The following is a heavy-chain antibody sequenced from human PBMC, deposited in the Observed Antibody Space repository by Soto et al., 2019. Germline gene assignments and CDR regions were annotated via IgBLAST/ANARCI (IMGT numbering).Heavy chain of an antibody. Sequence: GGSISSSSYYWGWIRQPPGKGLEWIGSIYYSGSTYYNPSLKSRVTISVDTSKNQFSLKLSSVTAADTAVYYCARTTYYYGMDVWGQGTTVTVSS. J-gene: IGHJ6*02. V-gene: IGHV4-39*01. CDR3: ARTTYYYGMDV. CDR1: GGSISSSSYY. CDR2: IYYSGST.